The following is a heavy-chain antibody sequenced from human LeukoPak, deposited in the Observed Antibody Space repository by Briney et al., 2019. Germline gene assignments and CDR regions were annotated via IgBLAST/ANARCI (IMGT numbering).Heavy chain of an antibody. CDR2: ISSSSSSI. CDR3: ARAIYCGGDCYLYYFDY. Sequence: PGGSLRLSCAASGFTFSSYSMNWVRQPPGKGLEWVSSISSSSSSIYYADSVKGRFTISRDNAGNSLHLQMNSLRAEDTAVYYCARAIYCGGDCYLYYFDYWGQGILVTVSS. J-gene: IGHJ4*02. V-gene: IGHV3-21*01. D-gene: IGHD2-21*02. CDR1: GFTFSSYS.